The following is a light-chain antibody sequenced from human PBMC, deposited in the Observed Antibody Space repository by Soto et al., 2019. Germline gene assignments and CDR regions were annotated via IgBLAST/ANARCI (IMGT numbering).Light chain of an antibody. J-gene: IGLJ2*01. Sequence: QSVLTQPPSVSGAPGQRVTISCTGSSSNIGAGYDVHWYQQLPGTAPKLLIYGNSNRPSGVPDRFSGSKSGTSASLAITGLQAEDEADYFCAVWDDSLSGVVFGGGTKLTV. CDR2: GNS. CDR3: AVWDDSLSGVV. V-gene: IGLV1-40*01. CDR1: SSNIGAGYD.